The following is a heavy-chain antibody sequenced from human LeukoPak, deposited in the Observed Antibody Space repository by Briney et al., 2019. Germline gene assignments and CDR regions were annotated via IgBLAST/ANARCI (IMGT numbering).Heavy chain of an antibody. J-gene: IGHJ4*02. CDR3: ARQGYSAYEILDY. D-gene: IGHD5-12*01. CDR1: GASMSGRNW. Sequence: SETLSLTCAVSGASMSGRNWWGWVRQPPGKALEWIGELSDGGTTHYNPSLTSRVTISADKPKNQFSLMLTSVTAADTAVYYCARQGYSAYEILDYWGQGTLVTVSS. CDR2: LSDGGTT. V-gene: IGHV4-4*02.